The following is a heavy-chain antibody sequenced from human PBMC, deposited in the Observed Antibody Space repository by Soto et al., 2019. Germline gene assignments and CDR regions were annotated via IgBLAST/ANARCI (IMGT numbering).Heavy chain of an antibody. D-gene: IGHD6-19*01. V-gene: IGHV4-34*01. Sequence: SETLSLTCAVYGGSFSGYYWSWIRQPPGKGLEWIGEINHSGSTNYNPSLKSRVTISVDTSKNQFSLKLSSVTDADTAVYYCARGLRWLVNFDYWGQGTLVTVSS. J-gene: IGHJ4*02. CDR2: INHSGST. CDR1: GGSFSGYY. CDR3: ARGLRWLVNFDY.